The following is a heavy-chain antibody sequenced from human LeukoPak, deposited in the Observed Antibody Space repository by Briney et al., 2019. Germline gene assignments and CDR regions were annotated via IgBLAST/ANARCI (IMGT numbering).Heavy chain of an antibody. J-gene: IGHJ4*02. Sequence: NPSETLSLTCAVYGGSFSGYYWSWIRQPPGKGLEWIGEINHSGSTNYNPSLKSRVTISVDTSKNQFSLKLSSVTAADTAVYYCARWGYCSSTSCYAHDYWGQGTLVTVSS. CDR1: GGSFSGYY. CDR3: ARWGYCSSTSCYAHDY. CDR2: INHSGST. D-gene: IGHD2-2*01. V-gene: IGHV4-34*01.